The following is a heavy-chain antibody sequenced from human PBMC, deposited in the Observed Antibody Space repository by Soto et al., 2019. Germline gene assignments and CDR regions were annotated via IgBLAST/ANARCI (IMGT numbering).Heavy chain of an antibody. V-gene: IGHV5-51*01. J-gene: IGHJ4*02. D-gene: IGHD3-22*01. CDR2: IYPGDSDT. CDR3: ARNSLYDSGPDY. CDR1: GYSFTNYW. Sequence: GESLKISCKGSGYSFTNYWIGWVRQMPGRGLEWMGIIYPGDSDTRYSPSFQGQVTVSADKSTSTAYLHWSSLKASDTAMYYCARNSLYDSGPDYWDQGTLVTVSS.